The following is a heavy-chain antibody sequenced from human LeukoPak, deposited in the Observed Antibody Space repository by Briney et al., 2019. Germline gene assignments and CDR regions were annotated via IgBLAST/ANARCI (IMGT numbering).Heavy chain of an antibody. CDR2: IYYSGTT. Sequence: SETLSLTCTVSGGSINNYYWSWIRQPPGKGPEWIGYIYYSGTTSYNPSLTSRVTISIDTSKNQFSLKLTSVTAADTAVYYCARHDPSKNGAYDIWGQGAMVTVSS. CDR3: ARHDPSKNGAYDI. D-gene: IGHD4-11*01. V-gene: IGHV4-59*08. J-gene: IGHJ3*02. CDR1: GGSINNYY.